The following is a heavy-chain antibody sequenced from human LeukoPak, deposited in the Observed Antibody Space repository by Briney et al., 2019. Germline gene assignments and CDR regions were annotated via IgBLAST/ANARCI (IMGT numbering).Heavy chain of an antibody. V-gene: IGHV4-30-4*07. CDR2: IYYSGST. Sequence: SETLSLTCAVSGGSISSGGYSWSWIRQPPGKGLEWIGYIYYSGSTYYNPSLKSRVTISVDTSKNQFSLKLSSVTAADTAVYYCARKARRYYDILTGYSNWFDPWGQGTLVTVSS. CDR3: ARKARRYYDILTGYSNWFDP. J-gene: IGHJ5*02. D-gene: IGHD3-9*01. CDR1: GGSISSGGYS.